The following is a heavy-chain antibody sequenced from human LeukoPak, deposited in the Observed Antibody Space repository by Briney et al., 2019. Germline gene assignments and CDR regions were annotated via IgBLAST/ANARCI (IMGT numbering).Heavy chain of an antibody. CDR3: AREERGSGRGRYYYYGMDV. D-gene: IGHD3-10*01. Sequence: KASETLSLTCTVSGGSISSGGYYWSWMRQHPGKGLEWIGYIYYSGSTYYNPSLKSRVTISVDTSKNQFSLKLSSVTAADTAVYYCAREERGSGRGRYYYYGMDVWGQGTTVTVSS. J-gene: IGHJ6*02. CDR2: IYYSGST. CDR1: GGSISSGGYY. V-gene: IGHV4-31*03.